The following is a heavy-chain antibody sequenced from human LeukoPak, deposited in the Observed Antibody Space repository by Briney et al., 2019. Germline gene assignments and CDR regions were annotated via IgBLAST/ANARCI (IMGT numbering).Heavy chain of an antibody. D-gene: IGHD3-3*01. J-gene: IGHJ4*02. V-gene: IGHV1-2*06. CDR1: GYTFTGYY. CDR2: INPNSGGT. Sequence: ASVKVSCKASGYTFTGYYMHWVRQAPGQGLEWMGRINPNSGGTNYAQKFQGRVTMTRDTSISTAYMELSRLRSDDTAVYYCARGLESRALEFDYWGQGTLVTVSS. CDR3: ARGLESRALEFDY.